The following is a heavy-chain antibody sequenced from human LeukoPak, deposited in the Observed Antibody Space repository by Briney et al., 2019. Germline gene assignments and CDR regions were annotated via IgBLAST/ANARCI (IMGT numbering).Heavy chain of an antibody. D-gene: IGHD3-16*01. J-gene: IGHJ4*02. Sequence: ASVKVSCKASGYTFSRYGISWVRQAPGQGLEWMGWISADNGNTKYSQKFQGRVTITRDTSASTAYMELSSLRSEDTAVYYCARDRGVGGYFDYWGQGTLVTVSS. V-gene: IGHV1-18*01. CDR3: ARDRGVGGYFDY. CDR1: GYTFSRYG. CDR2: ISADNGNT.